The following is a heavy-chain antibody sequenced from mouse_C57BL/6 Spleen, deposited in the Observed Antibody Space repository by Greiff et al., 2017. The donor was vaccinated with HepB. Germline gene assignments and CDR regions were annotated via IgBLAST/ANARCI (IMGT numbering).Heavy chain of an antibody. J-gene: IGHJ4*01. V-gene: IGHV5-17*01. CDR3: ARLQLGPYAMDY. D-gene: IGHD4-1*02. CDR1: GFTFSDYG. Sequence: EVHLVESGGGLVKPGGSLKLSCAASGFTFSDYGMHWVRQAPEKGLEWVAYISSGSSTIYYADTVKGRFTISRDNAKNTLCLQMTSLRSEDTAMYYCARLQLGPYAMDYWGQGTSVTVSS. CDR2: ISSGSSTI.